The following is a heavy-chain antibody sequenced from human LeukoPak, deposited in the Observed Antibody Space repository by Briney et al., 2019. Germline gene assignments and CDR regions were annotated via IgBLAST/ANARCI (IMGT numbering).Heavy chain of an antibody. CDR3: ARGEDYYDSSGYYTTP. J-gene: IGHJ5*02. V-gene: IGHV4-39*07. CDR1: GGSISSSSYY. CDR2: IYYSGST. D-gene: IGHD3-22*01. Sequence: SETLSLTCTVSGGSISSSSYYWGWIRQPPGKGLEWIGSIYYSGSTYYNPSLKSRVTISVDTSKNQFSLKLSSVTAADTAVYYCARGEDYYDSSGYYTTPWGQGTLVTVSS.